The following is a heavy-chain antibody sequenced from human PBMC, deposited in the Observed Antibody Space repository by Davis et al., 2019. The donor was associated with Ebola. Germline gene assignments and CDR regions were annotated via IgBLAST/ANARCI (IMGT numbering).Heavy chain of an antibody. J-gene: IGHJ4*02. CDR1: GGSISSYY. Sequence: PGGSLRLSCTVSGGSISSYYWSWIRQPPGKGLEWIGYIYYSGSTNYNPSLKSRVTISVDTSKNQFSLKLSSVTAADTAVYYCARLSRFHYYDSSGAHYYFDYWGQGTLVTVSS. CDR3: ARLSRFHYYDSSGAHYYFDY. D-gene: IGHD3-22*01. V-gene: IGHV4-59*08. CDR2: IYYSGST.